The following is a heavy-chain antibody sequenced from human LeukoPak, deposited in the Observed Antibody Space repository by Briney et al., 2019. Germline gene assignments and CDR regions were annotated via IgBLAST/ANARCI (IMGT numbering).Heavy chain of an antibody. D-gene: IGHD6-13*01. CDR2: IKQDGREK. Sequence: HSGGSLRLSCAASGFTFSSYWMSWVRQAPGKGLEGVANIKQDGREKYYVDSVKGRFTISRDNSKNTLYLQMNSLRAEDTAVYSCASDASGYSSSWYYFDYWGQGTLVTVSS. CDR1: GFTFSSYW. V-gene: IGHV3-7*01. CDR3: ASDASGYSSSWYYFDY. J-gene: IGHJ4*02.